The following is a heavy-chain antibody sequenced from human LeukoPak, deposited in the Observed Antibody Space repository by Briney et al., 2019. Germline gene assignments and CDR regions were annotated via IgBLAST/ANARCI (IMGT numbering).Heavy chain of an antibody. J-gene: IGHJ4*02. Sequence: GGSLRLSCAASGFTFSSYSMNWVRQAPGKGLEWVSSVSGSSSYIYYADSVKGRFTISRDNAKKSLYLQMNSLRAEDTAVYYCARDGAVLRYFDWLPPVGNFDYWGQGTLVTVSS. CDR1: GFTFSSYS. CDR3: ARDGAVLRYFDWLPPVGNFDY. CDR2: VSGSSSYI. D-gene: IGHD3-9*01. V-gene: IGHV3-21*01.